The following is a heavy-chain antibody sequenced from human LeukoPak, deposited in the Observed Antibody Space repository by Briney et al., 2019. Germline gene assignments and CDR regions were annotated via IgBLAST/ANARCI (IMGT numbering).Heavy chain of an antibody. CDR1: GGSISSYY. CDR3: ARDRRAPTGLLKVITMVRAGHNWFDP. CDR2: IYYSGST. Sequence: HPSETLSLTCTVSGGSISSYYWSWIRQPPGKGLEWIGYIYYSGSTNYNPSLKSRVTISVDTSKNQFSLKLSSVTAADTAVYYCARDRRAPTGLLKVITMVRAGHNWFDPWGQGTLVTVSS. D-gene: IGHD3-10*01. J-gene: IGHJ5*02. V-gene: IGHV4-59*01.